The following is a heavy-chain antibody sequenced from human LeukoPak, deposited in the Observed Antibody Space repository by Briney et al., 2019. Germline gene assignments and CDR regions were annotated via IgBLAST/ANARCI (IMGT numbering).Heavy chain of an antibody. D-gene: IGHD5-24*01. Sequence: GGSLRLSCAASGFTFSKYGMHWVRQAPGKGLEWVAVIWYDGSKTYYADSVNGRFTISRDNSKNTVYLQMNSLRDEDTAVYYCARADGGPDYWGQGTLVTVSS. CDR3: ARADGGPDY. CDR2: IWYDGSKT. J-gene: IGHJ4*02. CDR1: GFTFSKYG. V-gene: IGHV3-33*01.